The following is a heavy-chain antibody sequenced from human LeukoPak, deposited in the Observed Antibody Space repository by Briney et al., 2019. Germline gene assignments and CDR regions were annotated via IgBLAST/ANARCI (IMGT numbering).Heavy chain of an antibody. J-gene: IGHJ4*02. CDR3: ARDVHGTLDY. CDR1: GFTLSNYW. CDR2: IRQDGGDK. Sequence: GGSLRLSCGALGFTLSNYWMAWVRQGPGKGLEWVANIRQDGGDKGHADSVKGRFTISRDNAKNSLYLQMNSLGVEDSGLYYCARDVHGTLDYWGQGTLVTVSS. V-gene: IGHV3-7*01. D-gene: IGHD1-26*01.